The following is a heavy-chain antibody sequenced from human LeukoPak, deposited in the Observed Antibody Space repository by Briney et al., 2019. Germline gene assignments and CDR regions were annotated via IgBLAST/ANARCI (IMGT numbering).Heavy chain of an antibody. CDR1: GFTFSSYW. CDR3: ARDKTGYSYGY. Sequence: GGSLTLSCAASGFTFSSYWMHLVRQAPGKGLVWVSRINSDGSSKSYADSVKGRFTISRDNAKNTLYLQMNSLRAEDTAVYYCARDKTGYSYGYWGQGTLVTVSS. J-gene: IGHJ4*02. CDR2: INSDGSSK. V-gene: IGHV3-74*01. D-gene: IGHD5-18*01.